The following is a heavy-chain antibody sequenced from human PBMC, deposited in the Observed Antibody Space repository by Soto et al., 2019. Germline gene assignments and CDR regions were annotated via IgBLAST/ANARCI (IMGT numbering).Heavy chain of an antibody. D-gene: IGHD4-17*01. CDR1: GYTFATST. Sequence: QLQLVQSGPEAKKPGASVKVSCKASGYTFATSTISWLRQAPGQGPEWMGWIKAYSGNTNYAQKLQGRLTMTTDTSTSTAYMELRSLTTDDTSIYYCAIAVYGDDDYWGQGTLVTGSS. CDR3: AIAVYGDDDY. CDR2: IKAYSGNT. V-gene: IGHV1-18*01. J-gene: IGHJ4*02.